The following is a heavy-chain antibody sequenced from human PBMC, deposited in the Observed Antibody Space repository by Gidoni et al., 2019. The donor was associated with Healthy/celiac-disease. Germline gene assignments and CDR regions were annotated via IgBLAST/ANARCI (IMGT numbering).Heavy chain of an antibody. CDR3: AKSAPWGYDILTGYFDY. J-gene: IGHJ4*02. D-gene: IGHD3-9*01. CDR2: ISGSGGST. Sequence: EVQLLESGGGLLQPGGSLRPSCAASGFTFSIYAMGWVRQAPGKGLEWVSAISGSGGSTYYADSVKSRFTISRDNSKNTLYLQMNSLRAEDTAVYYCAKSAPWGYDILTGYFDYWGQGTLVTVSS. V-gene: IGHV3-23*01. CDR1: GFTFSIYA.